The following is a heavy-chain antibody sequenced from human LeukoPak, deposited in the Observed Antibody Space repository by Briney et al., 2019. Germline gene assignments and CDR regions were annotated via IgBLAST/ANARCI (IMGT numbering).Heavy chain of an antibody. V-gene: IGHV4-4*07. CDR2: INTGGST. Sequence: SETLSLTCSVYGGSISTYYWSWIRQPAGKVLEWIGRINTGGSTNYNASLKGRVTMSVDTSKNQYSLSLSSVTAADTAVYYCARETSGYIGHGNFDYWGQGTLVTVSS. CDR3: ARETSGYIGHGNFDY. D-gene: IGHD5-12*01. J-gene: IGHJ4*02. CDR1: GGSISTYY.